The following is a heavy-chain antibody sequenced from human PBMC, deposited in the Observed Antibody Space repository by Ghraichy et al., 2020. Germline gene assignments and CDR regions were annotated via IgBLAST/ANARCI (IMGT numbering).Heavy chain of an antibody. CDR3: AKFARDWPNEYLQH. CDR1: GYTFTSYG. V-gene: IGHV1-18*01. J-gene: IGHJ1*01. CDR2: ITTYNGNT. D-gene: IGHD3/OR15-3a*01. Sequence: ASVKVSCKASGYTFTSYGVSWVRQAPGQGLEWMGWITTYNGNTKYAQNLQDRITMTTDTSTSTAYLELRSLRSDDTAVYYCAKFARDWPNEYLQHWGQGALVTVSS.